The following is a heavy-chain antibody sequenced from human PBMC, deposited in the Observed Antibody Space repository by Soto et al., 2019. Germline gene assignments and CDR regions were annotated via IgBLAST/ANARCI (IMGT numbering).Heavy chain of an antibody. V-gene: IGHV3-21*01. D-gene: IGHD2-15*01. CDR1: GFTFNSYN. CDR2: ISSSSSYI. J-gene: IGHJ6*02. CDR3: ARTRGDYYGMDV. Sequence: EVQLVESGGGLVKPGGSLRLSCAASGFTFNSYNMNWVRQAPGKGMEWVSYISSSSSYIYYADSVQGRFTISRDNAKNSLYPQKNSLRVEDTAVYYCARTRGDYYGMDVWGQGTTVTVSS.